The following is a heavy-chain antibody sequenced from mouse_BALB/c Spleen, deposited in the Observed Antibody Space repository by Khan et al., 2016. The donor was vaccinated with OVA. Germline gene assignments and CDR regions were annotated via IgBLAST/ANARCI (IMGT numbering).Heavy chain of an antibody. CDR3: ARGGYSSFAY. J-gene: IGHJ3*01. Sequence: VRLQQSGTVLAMPGASVKMSCKASGYSFTSYLIHWVKQRPGQGLEWIGDFYPGNGDTTYNQKFKDKAKLTAGTSANTAYMELSSLTNEDSAVYYCARGGYSSFAYWGQGTLVTVSA. D-gene: IGHD1-3*01. CDR2: FYPGNGDT. CDR1: GYSFTSYL. V-gene: IGHV1-5*01.